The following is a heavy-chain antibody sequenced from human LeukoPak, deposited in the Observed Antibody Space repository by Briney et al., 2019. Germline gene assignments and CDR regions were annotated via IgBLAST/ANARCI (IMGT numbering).Heavy chain of an antibody. CDR3: ARGPLTIFGVVIGRYNWFDP. V-gene: IGHV1-69*04. CDR2: IIPILGIA. D-gene: IGHD3-3*01. CDR1: GGTFSSYA. J-gene: IGHJ5*02. Sequence: GASVKVSCKASGGTFSSYAISWVRQAPGQGLEWMGRIIPILGIANYAQKFQGRVTITADKSTSTAYMELSSLRSEDTAVYYCARGPLTIFGVVIGRYNWFDPWGQGTLVTVSS.